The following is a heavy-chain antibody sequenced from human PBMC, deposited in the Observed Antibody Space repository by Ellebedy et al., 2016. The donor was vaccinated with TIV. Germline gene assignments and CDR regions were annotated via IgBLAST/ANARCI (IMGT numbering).Heavy chain of an antibody. CDR2: ILWNSATI. J-gene: IGHJ3*02. CDR1: GFTFTDYA. V-gene: IGHV3-9*01. Sequence: GGSLRLSCAASGFTFTDYAMHWVRQTPGKGLEWVSGILWNSATIDYADSVKGRFTISRDNAKNSLYLQMNSLRPEDTALYFCIKGRGFNYATLGHDLFDIWGQGTMVTISS. CDR3: IKGRGFNYATLGHDLFDI. D-gene: IGHD5-18*01.